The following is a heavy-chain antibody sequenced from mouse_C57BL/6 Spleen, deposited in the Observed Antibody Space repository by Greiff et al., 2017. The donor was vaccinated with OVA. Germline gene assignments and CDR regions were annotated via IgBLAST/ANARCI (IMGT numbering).Heavy chain of an antibody. D-gene: IGHD2-12*01. J-gene: IGHJ2*01. CDR3: ARVTCDYFDY. Sequence: QVQLQQSGAELVRPGSSVKLSCKASGYTFTSYWMHWVKQRPIQGLEWIGNIDPSDSETHYNQKFKDKATLTVDKSSSTAYMQLSSLTSEDSAVYYCARVTCDYFDYWVQGTTLTVSS. V-gene: IGHV1-52*01. CDR2: IDPSDSET. CDR1: GYTFTSYW.